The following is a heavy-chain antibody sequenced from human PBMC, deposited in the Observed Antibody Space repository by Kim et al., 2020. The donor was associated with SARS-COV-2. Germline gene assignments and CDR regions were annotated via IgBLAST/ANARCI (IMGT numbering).Heavy chain of an antibody. CDR2: ISSSSSYI. Sequence: GGSLRLSCAASGFTFSSYSMNWVRQAPGKGLEWVSSISSSSSYIYYADSVKGRFTISRDNAKNSLYLQMNSLRAEDTAVYYCARIYDSSGYSGGRGYYYYYYGMDVWGQGTTVTVSS. V-gene: IGHV3-21*01. D-gene: IGHD3-22*01. CDR1: GFTFSSYS. J-gene: IGHJ6*02. CDR3: ARIYDSSGYSGGRGYYYYYYGMDV.